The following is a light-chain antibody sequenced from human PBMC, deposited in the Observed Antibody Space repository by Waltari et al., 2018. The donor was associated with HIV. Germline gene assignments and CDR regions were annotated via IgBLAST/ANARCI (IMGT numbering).Light chain of an antibody. V-gene: IGLV2-14*01. J-gene: IGLJ1*01. CDR2: EVN. CDR3: RSHTRSRGHV. CDR1: RTDAGAHDY. Sequence: SALPQPASVSGSPGQSTTISCPGPRTDAGAHDYVSWYQQHPGKAPKPIIYEVNSRTSGVSNRFSGSKSGYMASLTISARQADDEAEYFCRSHTRSRGHVVGTGTTVTGL.